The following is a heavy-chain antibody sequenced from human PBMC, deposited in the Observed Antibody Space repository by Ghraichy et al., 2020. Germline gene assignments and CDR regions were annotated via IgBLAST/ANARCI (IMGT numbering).Heavy chain of an antibody. V-gene: IGHV3-30*02. J-gene: IGHJ6*02. CDR2: IRYDGSNK. Sequence: LSLTCAASGFTFSSYGMHWVRQAPGKGLEWVAFIRYDGSNKYYADSVKGRFTISRDNSKNTLYLQMNSLRAEDTAVYYCANTEEVEQWPDYYYYGMDVWGQGTTVTVSS. D-gene: IGHD6-19*01. CDR1: GFTFSSYG. CDR3: ANTEEVEQWPDYYYYGMDV.